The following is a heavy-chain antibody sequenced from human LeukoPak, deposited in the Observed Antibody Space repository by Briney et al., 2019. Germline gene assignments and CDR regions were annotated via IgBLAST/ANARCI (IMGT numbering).Heavy chain of an antibody. CDR3: AKGRLLWFPGASDPDAFDI. J-gene: IGHJ3*02. V-gene: IGHV3-30*18. D-gene: IGHD3-10*01. Sequence: PGGSLRLSCAASGFTFSSYGMHWVRQAPGKGLEWVAVISYDGSNKYYADSVKGRFTISRDNSKNTLYLQMNSLRAEDTAVYYCAKGRLLWFPGASDPDAFDIWGQGTMVTVSS. CDR2: ISYDGSNK. CDR1: GFTFSSYG.